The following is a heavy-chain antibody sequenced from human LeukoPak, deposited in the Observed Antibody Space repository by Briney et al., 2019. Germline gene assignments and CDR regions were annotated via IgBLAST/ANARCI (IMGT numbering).Heavy chain of an antibody. CDR1: GGSFSGYY. J-gene: IGHJ4*02. CDR2: INHSGST. Sequence: SETLSLTCAVYGGSFSGYYWSWIRQPRRKGLEWIGEINHSGSTNYNPSLKSRVTISVDTSKNQFSLKLSSVTAADTAVYYCARWEGGSYYDFDYWGQGTLVTVSS. CDR3: ARWEGGSYYDFDY. D-gene: IGHD1-26*01. V-gene: IGHV4-34*01.